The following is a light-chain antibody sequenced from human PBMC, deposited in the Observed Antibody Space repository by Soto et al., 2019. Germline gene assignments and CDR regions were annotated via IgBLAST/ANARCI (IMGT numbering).Light chain of an antibody. J-gene: IGKJ1*01. CDR3: QQYNSYTRT. CDR2: DVS. Sequence: ILLTQSPATLSLSPGKRATLSCRASQNISNYLIWYQQKPGQAPRLLIYDVSNRATGIPARLSGSGYGTEFTLTISSLKPDDFETYYCQQYNSYTRTFGHGTKVDIK. CDR1: QNISNY. V-gene: IGKV3-11*01.